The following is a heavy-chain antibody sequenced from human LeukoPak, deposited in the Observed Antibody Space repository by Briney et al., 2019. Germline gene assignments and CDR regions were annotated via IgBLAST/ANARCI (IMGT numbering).Heavy chain of an antibody. V-gene: IGHV4-4*02. CDR2: IYHSGST. CDR1: GGSVTNNNW. J-gene: IGHJ6*02. D-gene: IGHD5-12*01. Sequence: PSETLSLTCSVSGGSVTNNNWWTWVRQTPGKGLEWIGEIYHSGSTNYNPSLKSRVTISMDNSNNHFSLKMDSVTAADTAVYYCARDSATTLGSYYYGLDVWGQGTTVTVSS. CDR3: ARDSATTLGSYYYGLDV.